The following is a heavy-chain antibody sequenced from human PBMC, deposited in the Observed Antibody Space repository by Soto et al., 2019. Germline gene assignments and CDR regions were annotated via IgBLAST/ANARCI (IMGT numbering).Heavy chain of an antibody. CDR1: GLTFSSYA. Sequence: GGVLRLSCAASGLTFSSYAVSWVRQAPGKGLEWAAVISYDGSNKYYADSVKGRFTISRDNSKDTLYLQMNSLRAEDTAVYYCARDRRGSSTASYGMDVWGQGTTVTVSS. V-gene: IGHV3-30-3*01. CDR2: ISYDGSNK. CDR3: ARDRRGSSTASYGMDV. J-gene: IGHJ6*02. D-gene: IGHD1-26*01.